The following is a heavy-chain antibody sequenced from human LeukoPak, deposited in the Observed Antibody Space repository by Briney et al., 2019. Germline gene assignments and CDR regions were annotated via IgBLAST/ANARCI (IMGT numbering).Heavy chain of an antibody. J-gene: IGHJ4*02. D-gene: IGHD3-10*01. CDR1: GFTFSSYS. CDR3: ARLEYYYVSGNYYKLFDY. V-gene: IGHV3-21*01. Sequence: GGSLRLSCAASGFTFSSYSMNWVRQAQGGGLEWVSSIRSSSSYIYYADSVKGRLPISRDNAKNSLYMQMNSLRDEDTAVYYCARLEYYYVSGNYYKLFDYWGQGTLVTVCS. CDR2: IRSSSSYI.